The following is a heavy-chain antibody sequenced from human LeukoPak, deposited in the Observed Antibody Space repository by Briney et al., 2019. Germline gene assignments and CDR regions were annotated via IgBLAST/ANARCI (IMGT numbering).Heavy chain of an antibody. Sequence: SETLSLTCTVSGVSINTYFWSWIRQPPGKGLEWIGFNSGSTNYNPSLKSRVTILLDRSKNQFSLKLSSVTAADTAVYYCARGRGYGGNYLRSFDIWGQGTMVTVSS. D-gene: IGHD1-26*01. CDR2: NSGST. J-gene: IGHJ3*02. V-gene: IGHV4-59*08. CDR3: ARGRGYGGNYLRSFDI. CDR1: GVSINTYF.